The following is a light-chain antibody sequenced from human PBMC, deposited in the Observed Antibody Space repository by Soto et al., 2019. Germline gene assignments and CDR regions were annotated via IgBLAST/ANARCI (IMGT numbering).Light chain of an antibody. CDR1: EGINNY. Sequence: DIQMTQSPSSLSASVGDRVTITCRASEGINNYLAWFQPKPGKVPVLLIYGASTLQSGLPSRFSGSGSGTDFTLTSSSLQPEDVASYFCHKYNSAPWTFGQGTKVEIK. CDR2: GAS. J-gene: IGKJ1*01. CDR3: HKYNSAPWT. V-gene: IGKV1-27*01.